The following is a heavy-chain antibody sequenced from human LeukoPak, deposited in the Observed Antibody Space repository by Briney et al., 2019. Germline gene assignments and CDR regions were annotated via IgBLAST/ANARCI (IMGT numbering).Heavy chain of an antibody. V-gene: IGHV1-69*06. D-gene: IGHD5-18*01. J-gene: IGHJ3*02. Sequence: SVKVSCKASGGTFSSYAISWVRQAPGQGLKWMGGIIPIFGTANYAQKFQGRVTITADKSTSTAYMELSSLRSEDTAVYYCARSRSYGNVESDAFDIWGQGTMVTVSS. CDR3: ARSRSYGNVESDAFDI. CDR2: IIPIFGTA. CDR1: GGTFSSYA.